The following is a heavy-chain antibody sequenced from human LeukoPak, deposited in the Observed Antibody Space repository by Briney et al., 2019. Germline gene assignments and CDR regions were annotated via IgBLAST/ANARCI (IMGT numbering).Heavy chain of an antibody. CDR3: ARDPGLWFGDRKRFDP. CDR2: INHSGST. D-gene: IGHD3-10*01. V-gene: IGHV4-34*01. CDR1: GGSFSGYY. Sequence: PSETLSLTCAVYGGSFSGYYWSWMRQPPGKGLEWIGEINHSGSTNYNPSLKSRVTISVDTSKNQFSLKLSSVTAADTAVYYCARDPGLWFGDRKRFDPWGQGTLVTASS. J-gene: IGHJ5*02.